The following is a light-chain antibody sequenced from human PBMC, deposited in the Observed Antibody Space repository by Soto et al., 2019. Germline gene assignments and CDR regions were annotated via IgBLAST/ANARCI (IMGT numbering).Light chain of an antibody. J-gene: IGKJ3*01. Sequence: EIVMTQSPATLSVSPGERATLSCRASQSVSSNLAWYQQKPGQAPRLLIYGASTRATGIPARFSGSGSGTEFTLTISSLQSEDLVVYYCQQYNNWPFTFGPGTKVDIK. V-gene: IGKV3-15*01. CDR2: GAS. CDR3: QQYNNWPFT. CDR1: QSVSSN.